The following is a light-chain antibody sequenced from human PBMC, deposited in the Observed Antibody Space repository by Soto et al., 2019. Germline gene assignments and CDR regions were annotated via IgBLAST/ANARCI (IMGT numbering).Light chain of an antibody. CDR2: GNS. Sequence: QSVLTQPPSASGTPGQRVTISCSGSSSNIGSRYVSWHQQLPGTAPKLLIYGNSQRPSGVPDRFSGSKSGTSAALAISGLRSGDEADYYCAVWDDSLGGYVFGSGTKLTVL. CDR1: SSNIGSRY. V-gene: IGLV1-47*01. CDR3: AVWDDSLGGYV. J-gene: IGLJ1*01.